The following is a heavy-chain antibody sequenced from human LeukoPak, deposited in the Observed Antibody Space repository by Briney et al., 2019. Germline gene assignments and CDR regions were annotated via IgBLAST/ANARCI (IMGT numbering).Heavy chain of an antibody. V-gene: IGHV6-1*01. CDR3: ARLGPFKRGAFDI. Sequence: TSQTLSLTCAISGDSVSSNSAAWNWISQSPSRGLEWLGRTYYRSKWYNDYAVSVKSQITINPDTSKNQFSLQLNSVTPEDTAVYYCARLGPFKRGAFDIWGQGTMVAVSS. CDR2: TYYRSKWYN. D-gene: IGHD1-26*01. CDR1: GDSVSSNSAA. J-gene: IGHJ3*02.